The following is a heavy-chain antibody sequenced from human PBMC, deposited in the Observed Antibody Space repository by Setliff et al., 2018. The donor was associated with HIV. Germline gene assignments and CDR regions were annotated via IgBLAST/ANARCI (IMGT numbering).Heavy chain of an antibody. CDR1: GESFTGYY. J-gene: IGHJ4*02. CDR3: ARGESGHSSSWYPLPFDY. V-gene: IGHV4-34*01. Sequence: SETLSLTCAVYGESFTGYYWTWIRQPPGKGLEWIGEINHSGGTTYNPSLKRRVALSVDPSKNQFALKLTSLTAADTAVYYCARGESGHSSSWYPLPFDYWGQGTLVTFSS. D-gene: IGHD6-13*01. CDR2: INHSGGT.